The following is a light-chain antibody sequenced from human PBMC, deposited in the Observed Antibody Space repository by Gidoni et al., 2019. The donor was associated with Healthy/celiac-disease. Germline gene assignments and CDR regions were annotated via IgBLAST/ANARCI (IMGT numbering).Light chain of an antibody. V-gene: IGKV3-20*01. CDR2: GAS. CDR1: QSVSSSY. J-gene: IGKJ2*01. CDR3: QQYGSSLYT. Sequence: EIVLTHSPGTLSFSPGERATLSCRASQSVSSSYLAWYQQKPGQAPRLLIYGASSRATGIPDMFSGSGSGTDFTLTISRLEPDDFAVYSCQQYGSSLYTFGQGTKLEIK.